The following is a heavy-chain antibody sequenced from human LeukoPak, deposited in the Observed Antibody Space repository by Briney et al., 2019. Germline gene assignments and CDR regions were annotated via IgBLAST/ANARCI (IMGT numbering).Heavy chain of an antibody. V-gene: IGHV3-53*01. CDR3: ARDRDSSSGLYYFDY. CDR1: GFIVSTSY. J-gene: IGHJ4*02. D-gene: IGHD6-19*01. Sequence: GGPLRLSCAVSGFIVSTSYMSWVRQAPGKGLEWVSVIYNGGSIYYADSVKGRFTISRDNAKNSLYLQMNSLRAEDTAVYYCARDRDSSSGLYYFDYWGQGTLVTVSS. CDR2: IYNGGSI.